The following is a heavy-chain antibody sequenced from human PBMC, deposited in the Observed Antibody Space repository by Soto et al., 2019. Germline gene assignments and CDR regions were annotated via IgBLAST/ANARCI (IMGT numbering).Heavy chain of an antibody. V-gene: IGHV1-69*01. D-gene: IGHD3-3*01. Sequence: QVQLVQSGAEVKKPGSSVKVSCKASGGTFSSYAISWVRQAPGQGLEWMGGIIPIFGTANYAQKFQGRVTITADESTSTAYMELSSLRSEDTAVYYCASDPRRILEWLLRVDYHYYYGLDVWGQGTTVTVSS. CDR2: IIPIFGTA. CDR3: ASDPRRILEWLLRVDYHYYYGLDV. CDR1: GGTFSSYA. J-gene: IGHJ6*02.